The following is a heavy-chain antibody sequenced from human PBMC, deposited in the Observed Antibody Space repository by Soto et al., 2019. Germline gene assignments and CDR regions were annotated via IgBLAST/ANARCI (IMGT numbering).Heavy chain of an antibody. CDR3: TRPGPNCDDFTDS. J-gene: IGHJ4*02. V-gene: IGHV3-11*01. D-gene: IGHD2-21*01. CDR2: ISDSGITI. CDR1: GFTFSDHY. Sequence: QVQLVESGGGLVKPGGSLRLSCAASGFTFSDHYMGWIRQAPGKGLEWVSYISDSGITIYYSDSVKGRFTISRDNAKNSLYLQMNSLRVEDTAVYYCTRPGPNCDDFTDSWGQGTLVTVSS.